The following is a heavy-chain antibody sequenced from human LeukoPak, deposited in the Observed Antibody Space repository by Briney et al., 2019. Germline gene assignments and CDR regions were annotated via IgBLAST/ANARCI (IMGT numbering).Heavy chain of an antibody. D-gene: IGHD2-2*02. CDR1: GFTFDDYA. CDR2: ISGDGGST. CDR3: AKIGGYCSSTSCYKSYYYYYMDV. J-gene: IGHJ6*03. Sequence: PGGSLRLSCAASGFTFDDYAMHWVRQAPGKGLEWVSLISGDGGSTYYADSVKGRFTISRDNSKNSLYLQMSSLRTEDTALYYCAKIGGYCSSTSCYKSYYYYYMDVWGKGTMVTVSS. V-gene: IGHV3-43*02.